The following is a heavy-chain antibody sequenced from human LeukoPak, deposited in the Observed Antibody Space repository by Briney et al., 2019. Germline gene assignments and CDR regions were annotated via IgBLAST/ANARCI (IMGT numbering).Heavy chain of an antibody. CDR3: TNLLQVTIDGHRHYMDV. CDR2: IRTKANNYAT. D-gene: IGHD5-24*01. J-gene: IGHJ6*03. Sequence: GGSLTLSCAASGFNLSDSAMHWVRQASGKGLEWVGRIRTKANNYATAYVASVKGRFTISRDESRSTVYLQMSSLKAEDTAVYYCTNLLQVTIDGHRHYMDVWGKGTTVTVSS. V-gene: IGHV3-73*01. CDR1: GFNLSDSA.